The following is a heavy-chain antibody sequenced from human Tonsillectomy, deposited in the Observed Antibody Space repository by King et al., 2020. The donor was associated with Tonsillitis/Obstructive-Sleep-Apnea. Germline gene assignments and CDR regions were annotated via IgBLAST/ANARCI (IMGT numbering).Heavy chain of an antibody. CDR1: GFTSDDYA. D-gene: IGHD3-16*01. V-gene: IGHV3-9*02. Sequence: VQLVESGGGLVQPGRSLRLSCAASGFTSDDYAIHWVRQAPGKGLEWVSGISWNSGSMDYADSVKGRFTISRDNAKNSLYLQMNSLRAEDTALYYCAKQGGNDAFDIWGQGTMVTVSS. CDR2: ISWNSGSM. J-gene: IGHJ3*02. CDR3: AKQGGNDAFDI.